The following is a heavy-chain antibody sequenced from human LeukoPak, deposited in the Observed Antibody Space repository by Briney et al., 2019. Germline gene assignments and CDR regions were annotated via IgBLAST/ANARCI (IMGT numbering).Heavy chain of an antibody. CDR1: GFTFSSYG. CDR3: TRVRGSPGSASDI. Sequence: GGSLRLSCAASGFTFSSYGMSWVRQAPGKGLEWVSAISGSGGSTYYADSVKGRFTISRDNSKNTLYLQMNSLRPEDTAVYYCTRVRGSPGSASDIWGQGTMVTVSS. J-gene: IGHJ3*02. V-gene: IGHV3-23*01. D-gene: IGHD1-26*01. CDR2: ISGSGGST.